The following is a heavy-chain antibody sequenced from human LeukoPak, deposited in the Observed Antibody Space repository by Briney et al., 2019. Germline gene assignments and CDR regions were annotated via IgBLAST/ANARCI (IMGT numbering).Heavy chain of an antibody. V-gene: IGHV1-46*01. CDR1: GYTFTSFH. D-gene: IGHD2-15*01. J-gene: IGHJ4*02. Sequence: ASVKVSCKASGYTFTSFHMHWVRQAPGQGLEWMGIINPSGGGTSYPQKFQGRVTMTRDTSTGTVYMELSSLRSEDTAVYYCARAPHSSAGDNFDYWGQGTLVTVSS. CDR2: INPSGGGT. CDR3: ARAPHSSAGDNFDY.